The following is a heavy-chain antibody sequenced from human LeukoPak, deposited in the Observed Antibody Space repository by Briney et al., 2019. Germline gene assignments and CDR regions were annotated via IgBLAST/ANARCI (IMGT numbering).Heavy chain of an antibody. CDR1: GFTFSSYG. Sequence: GGSLRLSCAASGFTFSSYGMHWVRQAPGKGLEWVAVISYDGSTKYYADSVKGRFTISRDNPKNTLFLQMNSLRVEDTALYYCAKERYSGSDLQTGPCAHWGQGTLVTVSS. CDR3: AKERYSGSDLQTGPCAH. V-gene: IGHV3-30*18. J-gene: IGHJ4*02. D-gene: IGHD1-26*01. CDR2: ISYDGSTK.